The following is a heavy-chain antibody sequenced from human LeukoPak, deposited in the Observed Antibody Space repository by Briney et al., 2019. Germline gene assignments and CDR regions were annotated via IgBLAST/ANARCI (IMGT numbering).Heavy chain of an antibody. CDR3: ARDRSMAMRHDAFDI. Sequence: PSETLSLTCTVSGGSISSYCWSWIRQPAGKGLEWIGRIYTSGSTNYNPSLKSRVTMSVDTSKNQFSLKLSSVTAADTAVYYCARDRSMAMRHDAFDIWGQGTMVTVSS. D-gene: IGHD2/OR15-2a*01. J-gene: IGHJ3*02. CDR2: IYTSGST. V-gene: IGHV4-4*07. CDR1: GGSISSYC.